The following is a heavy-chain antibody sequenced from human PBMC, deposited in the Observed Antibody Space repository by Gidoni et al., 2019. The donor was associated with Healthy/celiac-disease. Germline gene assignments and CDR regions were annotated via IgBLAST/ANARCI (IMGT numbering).Heavy chain of an antibody. J-gene: IGHJ5*02. CDR3: ARYNVWFDP. CDR1: GFTLSSYW. D-gene: IGHD1-20*01. Sequence: EVQLVESGGGLVQPGGSLRLPCAAAGFTLSSYWMSWVRQAPGKGLEWVANIQQDGSEKYYADSVKGRFTISRDNAKNSLYLQMNSLRGEDTAVYYCARYNVWFDPWGQGTLVTVSS. V-gene: IGHV3-7*04. CDR2: IQQDGSEK.